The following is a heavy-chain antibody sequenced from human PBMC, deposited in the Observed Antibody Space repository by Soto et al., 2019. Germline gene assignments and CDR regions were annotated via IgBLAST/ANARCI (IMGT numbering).Heavy chain of an antibody. D-gene: IGHD3-22*01. Sequence: GSLRLSCAASVFTGSSYCMSWVRQAPGKGLEWVANIKQDGSEKYYVDSVKGRFTISRDNAKNSLYLQMNSLRAEDTAVYYCARDYYDSSGYYGVDIWGQGTMVTVSS. V-gene: IGHV3-7*01. J-gene: IGHJ3*02. CDR3: ARDYYDSSGYYGVDI. CDR2: IKQDGSEK. CDR1: VFTGSSYC.